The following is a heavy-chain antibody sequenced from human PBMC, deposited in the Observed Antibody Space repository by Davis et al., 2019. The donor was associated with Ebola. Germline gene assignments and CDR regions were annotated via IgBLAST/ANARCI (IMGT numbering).Heavy chain of an antibody. CDR3: AKALGYSSSSHYYYGMDV. Sequence: GESLKISCEASGFTFSSYWMSWVRQAPGKGLEWLANIKEDGSEKYYADSVKGRFTISRDNSKNTLYLQMNSLRAEDTAVYYCAKALGYSSSSHYYYGMDVWGQGTTVTVSS. V-gene: IGHV3-7*01. CDR1: GFTFSSYW. J-gene: IGHJ6*02. CDR2: IKEDGSEK. D-gene: IGHD6-6*01.